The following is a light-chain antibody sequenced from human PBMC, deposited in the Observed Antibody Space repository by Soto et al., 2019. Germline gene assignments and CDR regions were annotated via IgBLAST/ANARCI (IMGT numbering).Light chain of an antibody. CDR1: SGHSSYA. CDR3: QTWDTGIVI. V-gene: IGLV4-69*01. Sequence: QPVLTQSPSASASLGASVKLTCTLSSGHSSYAIAWHQQQPEKGPRYLMKVNGDGSHSKGDGIPDRFSGSSSGAERYLTISSLQSEDEADYYCQTWDTGIVIFGGGTKLTVL. J-gene: IGLJ2*01. CDR2: VNGDGSH.